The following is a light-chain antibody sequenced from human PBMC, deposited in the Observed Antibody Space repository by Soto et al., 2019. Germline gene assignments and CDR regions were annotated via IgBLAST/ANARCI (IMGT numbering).Light chain of an antibody. Sequence: EIVMTQSPATLSVSPGERATLSCRASRSVSSNLAWYQQKPGQAPRLLMYGASTRATGIPARFSVSGSGTEFTLTISSLQSEDCAVYYCQQYNNWPPYTFGQGTKLEIK. J-gene: IGKJ2*01. CDR1: RSVSSN. CDR2: GAS. V-gene: IGKV3-15*01. CDR3: QQYNNWPPYT.